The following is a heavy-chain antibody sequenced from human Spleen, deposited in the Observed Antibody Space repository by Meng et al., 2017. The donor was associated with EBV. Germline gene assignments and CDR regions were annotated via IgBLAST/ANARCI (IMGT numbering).Heavy chain of an antibody. D-gene: IGHD3-22*01. CDR2: IYTSGST. J-gene: IGHJ4*02. Sequence: QQSGPGLVKPSQTLSLTCAVSGGSISSGGYYWSWLRQPPGKRLEWIGYIYTSGSTYYNPSLKSRPTISLDMSKNQFSLQLRSVTAADTAVYYCARAAYDVSGYFDYWGQGTLVTVSS. CDR1: GGSISSGGYY. V-gene: IGHV4-30-4*01. CDR3: ARAAYDVSGYFDY.